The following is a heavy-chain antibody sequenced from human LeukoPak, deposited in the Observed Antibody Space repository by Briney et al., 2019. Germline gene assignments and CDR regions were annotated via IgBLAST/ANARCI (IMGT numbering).Heavy chain of an antibody. Sequence: PGGSLRLSCEASGFTFSDYWMSWVRQAPGQGLTWVAHINQHGSEQHLVASVQGRFSVSRDNAKNSLYLQMDSLRVEDTAIYSCAKDYRGSGYFFDVWGQGTMVAVSS. CDR3: AKDYRGSGYFFDV. CDR2: INQHGSEQ. CDR1: GFTFSDYW. D-gene: IGHD3-3*01. V-gene: IGHV3-7*03. J-gene: IGHJ3*01.